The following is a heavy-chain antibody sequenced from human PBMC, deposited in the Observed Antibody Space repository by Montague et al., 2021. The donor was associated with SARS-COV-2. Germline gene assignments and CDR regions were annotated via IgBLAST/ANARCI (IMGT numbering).Heavy chain of an antibody. CDR2: IYYSGST. Sequence: SETLSLTCTVSGGSISSSSYYWGWIRQPPGKWLEWIGSIYYSGSTHYNPSLKSRVTISVDTFRNPLSLKLSSVTAVGTAVYYCVEIVGAADYWGQGTLANVS. J-gene: IGHJ4*02. V-gene: IGHV4-39*01. D-gene: IGHD1-26*01. CDR3: VEIVGAADY. CDR1: GGSISSSSYY.